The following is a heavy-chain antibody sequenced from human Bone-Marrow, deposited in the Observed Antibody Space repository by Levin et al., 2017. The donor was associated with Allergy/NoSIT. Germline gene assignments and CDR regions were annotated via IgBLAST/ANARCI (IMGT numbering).Heavy chain of an antibody. CDR1: GFTFSTSA. CDR3: ARDRNYNIDY. CDR2: ICSNGNTT. J-gene: IGHJ4*02. V-gene: IGHV3-33*08. D-gene: IGHD3-10*01. Sequence: GGSLRLSCAASGFTFSTSAMHWVRQAPGKGLEWVSIICSNGNTTYNAVSVKGRFTISRDNSKNTLYLEMNSLTAEDTAVYYCARDRNYNIDYWGQGTLVTVSS.